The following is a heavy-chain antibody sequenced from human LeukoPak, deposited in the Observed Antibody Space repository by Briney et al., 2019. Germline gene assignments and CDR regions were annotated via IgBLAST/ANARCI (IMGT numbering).Heavy chain of an antibody. D-gene: IGHD5-18*01. CDR2: IFSNDEK. V-gene: IGHV2-26*01. J-gene: IGHJ6*02. CDR1: GFSLSNARMG. Sequence: ESGPTLVKPTETLTVTCTVSGFSLSNARMGVSWIRQPPGKALEWLAHIFSNDEKSYSTSLKSRLTISKDTSKSQVVLTMTNMDPVDTATYYCARIERQLEPQSGYYYYYGMDVWGQGTTVTVSS. CDR3: ARIERQLEPQSGYYYYYGMDV.